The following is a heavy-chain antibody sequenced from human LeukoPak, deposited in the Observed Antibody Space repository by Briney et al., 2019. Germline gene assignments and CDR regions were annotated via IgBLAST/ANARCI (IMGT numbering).Heavy chain of an antibody. CDR2: INHSGST. J-gene: IGHJ6*02. CDR3: ARAPPGLRYFDWAARYYYGMDV. CDR1: GGSFSGYY. Sequence: PSETLSLTCAVYGGSFSGYYWSWIRQPPGKGLEWIGEINHSGSTNYNPSLKSRVTISVDTSKNQFSLKLSSVTAADTAVYYCARAPPGLRYFDWAARYYYGMDVWDQGTTVTVSS. D-gene: IGHD3-9*01. V-gene: IGHV4-34*01.